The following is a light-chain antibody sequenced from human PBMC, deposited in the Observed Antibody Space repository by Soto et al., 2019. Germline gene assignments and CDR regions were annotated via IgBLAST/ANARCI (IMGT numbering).Light chain of an antibody. CDR3: QQYDGSLWT. Sequence: PGERATLSCRASQSVSSSYLAWYQQKPGQAPRLLIFGASNRATGIPDSFSGSGSGTDFTLTISRLEPEDFAVYYCQQYDGSLWTFGQGTKVEIK. CDR1: QSVSSSY. CDR2: GAS. J-gene: IGKJ1*01. V-gene: IGKV3-20*01.